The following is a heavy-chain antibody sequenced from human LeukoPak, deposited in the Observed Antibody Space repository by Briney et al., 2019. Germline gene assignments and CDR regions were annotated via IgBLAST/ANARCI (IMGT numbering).Heavy chain of an antibody. J-gene: IGHJ1*01. Sequence: SVKVSCKASGYTFTSYDINWVRQATGQGLEWMGWMNPNSGNTGYAQKFQGRVTITRNTSISTAYMELSSLKSEDTAVYYCTRGGGSTWTQRGYFHPWGQGTLVTVSS. CDR3: TRGGGSTWTQRGYFHP. D-gene: IGHD2-2*01. V-gene: IGHV1-8*03. CDR2: MNPNSGNT. CDR1: GYTFTSYD.